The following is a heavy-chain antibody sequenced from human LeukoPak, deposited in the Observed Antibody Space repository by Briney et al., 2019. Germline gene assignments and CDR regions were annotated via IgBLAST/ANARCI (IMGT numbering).Heavy chain of an antibody. D-gene: IGHD3-3*01. CDR1: GFTFISYA. CDR3: ARARGIFGVVIRGYFQH. CDR2: ISYDGSNK. V-gene: IGHV3-30*04. J-gene: IGHJ1*01. Sequence: PGRSLRLSCAASGFTFISYAMHWVRQAPGKGLEWAAVISYDGSNKYYADSVKGRFTISRDNSKNTLYLQMNSLRAEDTAVYYCARARGIFGVVIRGYFQHWGQGTLVTVSS.